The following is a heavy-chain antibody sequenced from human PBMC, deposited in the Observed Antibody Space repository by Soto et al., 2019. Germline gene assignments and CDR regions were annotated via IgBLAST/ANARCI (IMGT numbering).Heavy chain of an antibody. CDR2: ISYDGSNK. CDR3: AKDDDYEILTGYQYYFDY. V-gene: IGHV3-30*18. CDR1: GFTFSSYG. J-gene: IGHJ4*02. D-gene: IGHD3-9*01. Sequence: QVQLVESGGGVVQPGRSLRLSCAASGFTFSSYGMHWVRQAPGKGLEWVAVISYDGSNKYYADSVKGRFTISRDNSKNTXXLQMNSLRAEDTAVYYCAKDDDYEILTGYQYYFDYWGQGTLVTVSS.